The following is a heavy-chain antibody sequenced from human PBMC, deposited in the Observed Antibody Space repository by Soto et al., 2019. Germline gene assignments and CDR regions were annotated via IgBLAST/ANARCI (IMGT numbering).Heavy chain of an antibody. J-gene: IGHJ4*02. CDR3: ARAARYYYDSSGPGPFDY. D-gene: IGHD3-22*01. CDR1: GYTFTSYA. Sequence: GASVKVSCKASGYTFTSYAMHWVRQAPGQRLEWMGWINAGNGNTNYAQKLQGRVTMTTDTSTSTAYMELRSLRSDDTAVYYCARAARYYYDSSGPGPFDYWGQGTLVTVSS. V-gene: IGHV1-3*01. CDR2: INAGNGNT.